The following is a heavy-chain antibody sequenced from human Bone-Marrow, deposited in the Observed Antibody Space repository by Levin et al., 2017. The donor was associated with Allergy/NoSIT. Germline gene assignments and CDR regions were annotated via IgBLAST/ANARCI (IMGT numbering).Heavy chain of an antibody. CDR1: GYTFTSYA. CDR2: INAGNGNT. J-gene: IGHJ4*02. Sequence: GESLKISCKASGYTFTSYAMHWVRQAPGQRLEWMGWINAGNGNTKYSQKFQGRVTITRDSSASTAYMELSSLRSEDTAVYYCARDGSYGYIKGVFDYWGQGTLVTVSS. CDR3: ARDGSYGYIKGVFDY. D-gene: IGHD5-18*01. V-gene: IGHV1-3*01.